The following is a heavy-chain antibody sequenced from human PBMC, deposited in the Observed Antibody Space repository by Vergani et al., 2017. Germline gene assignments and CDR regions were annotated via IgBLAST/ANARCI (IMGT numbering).Heavy chain of an antibody. J-gene: IGHJ6*03. CDR1: GFSLSNARMG. V-gene: IGHV2-26*01. D-gene: IGHD1-1*01. Sequence: QVTLKESGPVLVKPTETLTLTCTVSGFSLSNARMGVSWIRQPPGKALEWLAHIFSNDEKSYSTSLKSRLTISKDTSKSQVVLTMTNMDPVDTATYYCARIPPWSSRTPGTTWSPLYYMDVWGKGTTVTVSS. CDR3: ARIPPWSSRTPGTTWSPLYYMDV. CDR2: IFSNDEK.